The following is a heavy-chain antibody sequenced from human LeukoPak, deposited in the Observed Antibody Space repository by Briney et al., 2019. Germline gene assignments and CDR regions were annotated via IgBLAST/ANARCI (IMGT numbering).Heavy chain of an antibody. V-gene: IGHV3-23*01. CDR2: FSGSGGST. D-gene: IGHD6-19*01. CDR1: EFTFSSYA. CDR3: ARVAKTGIAVAGTGAAEYFQH. Sequence: PGGSLRLSCAASEFTFSSYAMSWVRQAPGKGLEWVSTFSGSGGSTHYADSVKGRFTISRDNAKNSLYLQMNSLRAEDTAVYYCARVAKTGIAVAGTGAAEYFQHWGQGTLVTVSS. J-gene: IGHJ1*01.